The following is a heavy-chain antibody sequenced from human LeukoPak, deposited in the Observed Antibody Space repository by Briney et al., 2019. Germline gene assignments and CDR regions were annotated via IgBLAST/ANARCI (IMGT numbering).Heavy chain of an antibody. Sequence: GASVKVSCKASGYTFTSYGFSWVRQAPGQGLEWMGWINANNGGTNYSQKFQGSVTMTTDTSTSTAYMELRSLRADDAAVYCCESGDGRSSTSWKFDYWGQGTLVTVSS. CDR1: GYTFTSYG. CDR2: INANNGGT. V-gene: IGHV1-18*04. J-gene: IGHJ4*02. CDR3: ESGDGRSSTSWKFDY. D-gene: IGHD2-2*01.